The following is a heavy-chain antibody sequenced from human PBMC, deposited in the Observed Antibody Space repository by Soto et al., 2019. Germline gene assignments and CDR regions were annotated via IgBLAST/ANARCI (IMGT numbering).Heavy chain of an antibody. J-gene: IGHJ5*02. V-gene: IGHV4-31*03. CDR3: ARLRIATNNYRWFDP. CDR1: CAALNSGNYY. D-gene: IGHD2-21*01. Sequence: TLSLTCSVSCAALNSGNYYWSWIRQVPGKGLEWIGHIYVTGAVDYNPSLRDRITISQDTSERQFSLNLRLVTAADTAVYYCARLRIATNNYRWFDPWGQGTLVTVSS. CDR2: IYVTGAV.